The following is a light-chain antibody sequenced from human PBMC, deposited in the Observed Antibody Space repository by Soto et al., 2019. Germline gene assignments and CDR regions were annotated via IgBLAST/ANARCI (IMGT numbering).Light chain of an antibody. CDR3: SSYAGSSWV. CDR1: SSDVGAYNY. J-gene: IGLJ3*02. V-gene: IGLV2-8*01. Sequence: QSALTQPPSASGSPGQSVTISCTGTSSDVGAYNYVSWYQQHPGKAPKLMIYDVSKRPSGVPYRFSRSKSGNAASLTVSGLQGEDEADYYCSSYAGSSWVFGGGTKLTVL. CDR2: DVS.